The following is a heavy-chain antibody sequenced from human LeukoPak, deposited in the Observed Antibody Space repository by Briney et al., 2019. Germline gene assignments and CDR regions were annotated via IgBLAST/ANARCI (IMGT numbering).Heavy chain of an antibody. Sequence: GGSLRLSCAASGFTFSSYWMSWVRQAPGKGLEWVANIKQDGSEKYYVDSVKGRFTISRDNAKNSLYLQMNSLRAEDTAVYYCARAPRGYSYRPYYYYYDYMDVWGKGTTVTVSS. CDR3: ARAPRGYSYRPYYYYYDYMDV. V-gene: IGHV3-7*04. D-gene: IGHD5-18*01. CDR1: GFTFSSYW. CDR2: IKQDGSEK. J-gene: IGHJ6*03.